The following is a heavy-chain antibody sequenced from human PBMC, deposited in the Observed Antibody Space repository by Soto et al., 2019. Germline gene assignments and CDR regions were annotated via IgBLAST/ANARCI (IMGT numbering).Heavy chain of an antibody. V-gene: IGHV3-21*01. CDR1: GFTFSSDS. Sequence: EVQLVESGGGLVKPGGSLRLSCAASGFTFSSDSMNWVRQAPGKGLEWVSSISSSSSYIYYADSVKGRFTISRDNAKNSLYLQMNSLRAEDTAVYYCARDPAKYYDFWSGYYMGYYYYYMDVWGKGTTVTVSS. J-gene: IGHJ6*03. D-gene: IGHD3-3*01. CDR3: ARDPAKYYDFWSGYYMGYYYYYMDV. CDR2: ISSSSSYI.